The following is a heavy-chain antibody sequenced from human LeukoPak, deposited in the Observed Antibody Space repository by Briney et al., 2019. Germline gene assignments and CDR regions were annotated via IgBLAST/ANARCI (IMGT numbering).Heavy chain of an antibody. V-gene: IGHV3-21*01. Sequence: GGSLRLSCAASGFTFSSYSMNWVRQAPGKGLEWVSSISSSSSYIYYADSVKGRFTISRDNAKNSLYLRMNSLGAEDTAVYYCAREVVYGDYPDYWGQGTLVTVSS. CDR1: GFTFSSYS. CDR3: AREVVYGDYPDY. J-gene: IGHJ4*02. CDR2: ISSSSSYI. D-gene: IGHD4-17*01.